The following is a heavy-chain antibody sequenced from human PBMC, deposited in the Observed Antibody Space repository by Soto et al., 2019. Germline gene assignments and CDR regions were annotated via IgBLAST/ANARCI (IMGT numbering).Heavy chain of an antibody. J-gene: IGHJ5*02. V-gene: IGHV1-18*01. CDR3: ARDIVGGVTRVNWFDP. D-gene: IGHD2-8*02. CDR2: ISAYNGNT. Sequence: ASVKVSCKAPGYTFTSYGISWVRQAPGQGLEWMGWISAYNGNTNYAQKLQGRVTMTTDTSTSTAYMELRSLRSDDTAVYYCARDIVGGVTRVNWFDPWGQGTLVPVSS. CDR1: GYTFTSYG.